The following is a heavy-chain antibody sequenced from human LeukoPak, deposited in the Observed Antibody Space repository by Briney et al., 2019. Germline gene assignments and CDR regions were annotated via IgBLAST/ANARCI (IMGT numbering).Heavy chain of an antibody. J-gene: IGHJ1*01. D-gene: IGHD4-17*01. CDR1: GFTFSNYG. V-gene: IGHV3-30*18. Sequence: PGRSLRLSCAASGFTFSNYGMHWVRQAPGQGLEWVAVISFDGSNQYYADSVKGRFTIYRDNFKNTVYLQMNSLRAEETAVYYCAKSHPPTVTTEEGEYLQHWGQGTLVTVSS. CDR2: ISFDGSNQ. CDR3: AKSHPPTVTTEEGEYLQH.